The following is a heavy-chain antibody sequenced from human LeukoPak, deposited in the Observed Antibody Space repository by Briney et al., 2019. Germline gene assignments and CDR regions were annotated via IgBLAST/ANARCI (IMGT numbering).Heavy chain of an antibody. CDR1: GFTFNTYG. V-gene: IGHV3-30*02. Sequence: GGSLRLSCVASGFTFNTYGLHWVRQAPGKGLGWVAFINFDGSNKYYADSVKGRFSIPRDNSKNTLYLQMNSLRPDDTAVYYCAKDTALGYCDYWGQGTLVTVSS. J-gene: IGHJ4*02. CDR2: INFDGSNK. CDR3: AKDTALGYCDY. D-gene: IGHD5-18*01.